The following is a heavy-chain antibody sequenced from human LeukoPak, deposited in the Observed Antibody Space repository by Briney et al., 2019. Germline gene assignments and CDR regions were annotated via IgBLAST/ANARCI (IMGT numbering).Heavy chain of an antibody. V-gene: IGHV5-10-1*01. D-gene: IGHD6-13*01. Sequence: GESLKISCKGSGYSFTSYWISWVRQMPGKGLEWMGRIDPSDSYTNYSPSFQGHVTISADKSISTAYQQWSSLKASDTAMYYCARGEQQHFDYWGQGTLVTVSS. J-gene: IGHJ4*02. CDR3: ARGEQQHFDY. CDR1: GYSFTSYW. CDR2: IDPSDSYT.